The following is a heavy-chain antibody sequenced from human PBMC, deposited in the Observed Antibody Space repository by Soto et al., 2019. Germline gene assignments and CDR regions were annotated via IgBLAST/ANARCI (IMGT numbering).Heavy chain of an antibody. CDR2: IYYSGST. CDR1: GGSISSYY. D-gene: IGHD6-19*01. Sequence: SETLSLTCTVSGGSISSYYWSWIRQPPGKGLEWIGYIYYSGSTNYNPSLKSRVTISVDTSKNQFSLKLSSVTAADTAVYYCARSYSSGWYYFDYWGQGTLVTVSS. V-gene: IGHV4-59*13. J-gene: IGHJ4*02. CDR3: ARSYSSGWYYFDY.